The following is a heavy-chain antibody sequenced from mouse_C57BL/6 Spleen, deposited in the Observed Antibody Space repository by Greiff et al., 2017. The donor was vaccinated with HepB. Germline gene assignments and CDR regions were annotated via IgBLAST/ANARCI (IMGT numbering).Heavy chain of an antibody. D-gene: IGHD1-1*01. V-gene: IGHV1-55*01. Sequence: VQLQQSGAELVKPGASVKMSCKASGYTFTSYWITWVKQRPGQGLEWIGDIYPGSGSTNYNEKFKSKATLTVDTSSSTAYMQLSSLTSEDSAVYYCTREENYYYGSSYWGQGTTLTVSS. CDR2: IYPGSGST. J-gene: IGHJ2*01. CDR1: GYTFTSYW. CDR3: TREENYYYGSSY.